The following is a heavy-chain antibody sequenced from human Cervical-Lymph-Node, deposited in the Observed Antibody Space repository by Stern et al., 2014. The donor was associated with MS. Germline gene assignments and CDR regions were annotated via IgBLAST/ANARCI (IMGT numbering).Heavy chain of an antibody. CDR3: ATQIWFDY. CDR2: VSSEGNNK. V-gene: IGHV3-30-3*01. Sequence: VQLVESGGGVVKPGRSLRLSCAVSGFNFSHYAMHWVRQAPGKGLEWVAAVSSEGNNKYHADSVKGRFTISRDNSKNTVYLQMNSLRDDDTAVYYCATQIWFDYWGQGTLVTVSS. J-gene: IGHJ4*02. D-gene: IGHD3-16*01. CDR1: GFNFSHYA.